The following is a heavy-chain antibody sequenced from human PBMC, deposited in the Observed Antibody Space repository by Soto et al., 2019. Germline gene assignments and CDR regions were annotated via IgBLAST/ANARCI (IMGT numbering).Heavy chain of an antibody. D-gene: IGHD3-3*01. CDR1: GFTFENFG. V-gene: IGHV3-30*18. J-gene: IGHJ5*02. Sequence: QVQLVESGGGVVQPGMSLRLSCAASGFTFENFGMHWVRQAPGKGLEWVAVIAYDGSSKYYADSVKGRFTISRDNSNNTLYLQMNSLTVEDTAMYYCAKSLDGVPVQEFDPRGQGTLVTVSS. CDR3: AKSLDGVPVQEFDP. CDR2: IAYDGSSK.